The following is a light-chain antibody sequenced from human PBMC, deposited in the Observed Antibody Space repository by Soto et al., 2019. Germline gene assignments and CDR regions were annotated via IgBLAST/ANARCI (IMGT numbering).Light chain of an antibody. CDR2: KAS. CDR3: QQYNSYSRT. J-gene: IGKJ1*01. CDR1: QSISSW. Sequence: DIQMTQSPSTLSASVGDRVTITCRASQSISSWLAWYQQKPGKAPNLPIYKASSLESGVPSRFSGSGSGTDFTLTLSSLQPDYFATYYCQQYNSYSRTFGQGTKVDIK. V-gene: IGKV1-5*03.